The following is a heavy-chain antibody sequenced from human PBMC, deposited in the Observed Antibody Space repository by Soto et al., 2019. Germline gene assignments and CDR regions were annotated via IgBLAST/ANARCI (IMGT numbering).Heavy chain of an antibody. CDR3: ARGATTVSPFGDY. CDR2: INIYTGDA. J-gene: IGHJ4*02. CDR1: GYTFTAYY. V-gene: IGHV1-2*02. D-gene: IGHD1-26*01. Sequence: QVQLVQSGAEVKKPGASVQVSCKASGYTFTAYYIHWVRQAPGEGLEWMAWINIYTGDAGLAPEFQGRVTVTRDTSINTVYMALSGLRSVASDLYFCARGATTVSPFGDYWGQVTLVSVSS.